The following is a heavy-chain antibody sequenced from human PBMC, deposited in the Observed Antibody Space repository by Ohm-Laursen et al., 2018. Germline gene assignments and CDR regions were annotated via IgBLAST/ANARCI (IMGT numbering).Heavy chain of an antibody. CDR1: GFSLSTSGVG. CDR3: ARITAGPDYFDY. CDR2: IYWDDDK. J-gene: IGHJ4*02. D-gene: IGHD1-14*01. V-gene: IGHV2-5*02. Sequence: TQTLTLTCTFSGFSLSTSGVGVGWIRQPPGKALEWLALIYWDDDKRYSPSLKSRLTITKDTSKNQVVLTITNMDPVDTATYYCARITAGPDYFDYWGQGILVTVSS.